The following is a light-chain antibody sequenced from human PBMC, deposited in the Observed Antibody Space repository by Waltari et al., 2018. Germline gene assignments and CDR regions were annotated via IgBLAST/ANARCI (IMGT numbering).Light chain of an antibody. Sequence: QSVLTQPPSASGTPGQRVTISCSGSSSNIGSNYGYWYQQRPGTAPKLLIYRNNQRPSGVPDRFSGSKSGTSASLAISGLRSEDEADYYCAAWDDSLSVFYVFGTGTKVTVL. CDR3: AAWDDSLSVFYV. CDR2: RNN. CDR1: SSNIGSNY. J-gene: IGLJ1*01. V-gene: IGLV1-47*01.